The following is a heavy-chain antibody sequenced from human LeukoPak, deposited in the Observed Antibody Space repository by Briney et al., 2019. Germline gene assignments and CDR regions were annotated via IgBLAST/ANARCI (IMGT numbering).Heavy chain of an antibody. J-gene: IGHJ4*02. Sequence: GGSLRLSCAASGFTFVDYGMSWVRQAPGKGLEWVSGINWNGGSTGYADSVKGRFTISRDNAKNSLYLQMNSLRAEDTALYYCARVFGYDSSGWFDYWGQGTLVTVSS. V-gene: IGHV3-20*04. CDR2: INWNGGST. CDR3: ARVFGYDSSGWFDY. D-gene: IGHD3-22*01. CDR1: GFTFVDYG.